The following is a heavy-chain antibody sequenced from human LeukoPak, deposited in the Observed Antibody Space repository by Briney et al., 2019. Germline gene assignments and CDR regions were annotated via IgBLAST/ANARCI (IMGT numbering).Heavy chain of an antibody. CDR2: ISSSSANI. CDR1: GFTFSSYS. D-gene: IGHD4-17*01. J-gene: IGHJ5*02. V-gene: IGHV3-21*01. CDR3: ARTTVTPSWFDP. Sequence: PGGSLRLSCAASGFTFSSYSMNWVRQAPGKGLEWVSSISSSSANIYYADSVKGRFTISRDNAKNSLYLQMNSLRAEDTAVYFCARTTVTPSWFDPWGQGTLVTVSS.